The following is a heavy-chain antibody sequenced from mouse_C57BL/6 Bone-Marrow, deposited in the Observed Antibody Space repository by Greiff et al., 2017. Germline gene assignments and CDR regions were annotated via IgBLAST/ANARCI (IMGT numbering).Heavy chain of an antibody. Sequence: VQLQQSGAELVRPGTSVKMSCKASGYTFTNYWIGWAKQRPGHGLEWIGDIYPGGGYTNYNEKIKGKATLTADKSSSTAYMQFSSLTSEDSAIYYGARGEGPLFDYWGQGTTLTVSS. V-gene: IGHV1-63*01. CDR2: IYPGGGYT. J-gene: IGHJ2*01. CDR1: GYTFTNYW. CDR3: ARGEGPLFDY.